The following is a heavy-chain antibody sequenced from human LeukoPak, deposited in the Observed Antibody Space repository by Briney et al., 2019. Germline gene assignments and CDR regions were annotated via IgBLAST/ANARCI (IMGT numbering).Heavy chain of an antibody. J-gene: IGHJ5*02. CDR1: GFTFDDYA. V-gene: IGHV3-9*01. Sequence: GGSLRLSCAASGFTFDDYAMHWVRQAPGKGLEWVSGISWNSGSIGYADSVKGRFTISRDNAKNSLYLQMNSLRAEDTAVYYCARDSPQTWGQGTLVTVSS. CDR3: ARDSPQT. CDR2: ISWNSGSI.